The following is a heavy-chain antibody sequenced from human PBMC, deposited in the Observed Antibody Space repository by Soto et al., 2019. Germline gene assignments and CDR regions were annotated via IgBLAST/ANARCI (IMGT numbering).Heavy chain of an antibody. D-gene: IGHD3-22*01. Sequence: QVQLVESGGGVVQPGRSLRLSCAASGFTFSSYGMHWVRQAPGKGLEWVAVIWYDGSNKYYADSVKGRFTISRDNSKNTLYLQMNSLRAEDTAVYYCARGDRYDSSGYYYRVSYYYGMDVWGQGTTVTVSS. CDR1: GFTFSSYG. V-gene: IGHV3-33*01. CDR3: ARGDRYDSSGYYYRVSYYYGMDV. CDR2: IWYDGSNK. J-gene: IGHJ6*02.